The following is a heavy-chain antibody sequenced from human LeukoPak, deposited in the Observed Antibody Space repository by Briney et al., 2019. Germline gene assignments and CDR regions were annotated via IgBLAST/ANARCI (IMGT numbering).Heavy chain of an antibody. CDR1: GFTFSSYA. D-gene: IGHD2-15*01. CDR3: ARATRGYCSGGSCYGMDV. Sequence: GGSLRLSCAASGFTFSSYAMHWVRQAPGKGLEWVAVISYDGSNKYYADSVKGRFTISRDNSKNTLYLQTNSLRAEDTAVYYCARATRGYCSGGSCYGMDVWGQGTTVTVSS. CDR2: ISYDGSNK. J-gene: IGHJ6*02. V-gene: IGHV3-30-3*01.